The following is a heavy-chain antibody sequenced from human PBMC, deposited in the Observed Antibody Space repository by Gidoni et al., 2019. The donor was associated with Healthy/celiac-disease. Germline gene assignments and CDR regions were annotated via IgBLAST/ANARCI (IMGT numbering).Heavy chain of an antibody. J-gene: IGHJ6*02. CDR2: IYPGDSDT. CDR1: GYSFTSYW. CDR3: AILGGVGYYYYGRDV. V-gene: IGHV5-51*01. D-gene: IGHD3-16*01. Sequence: EVQLLPSAAEVETPGASRKISFKGSGYSFTSYWIVWVRQLPGKCLEWMGIIYPGDSDTRYSPSFKGQVTISAEKSISTVYLQWSSRKASDTAMYYCAILGGVGYYYYGRDVWGQGTTVTVSS.